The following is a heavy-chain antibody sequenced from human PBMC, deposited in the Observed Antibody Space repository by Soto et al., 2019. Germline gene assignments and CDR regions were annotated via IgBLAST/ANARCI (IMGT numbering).Heavy chain of an antibody. Sequence: ASGKVSCKASGYTFTSYDINWVLQSTGQGLEWMGWINPNTGYTDYAQKFQGRVTLTGNTSITTAYMELSSLRSEDTAVYYCVRGRVMITFGVVIVIDYWGQGSPVTVSS. D-gene: IGHD3-16*02. V-gene: IGHV1-8*01. CDR2: INPNTGYT. CDR1: GYTFTSYD. CDR3: VRGRVMITFGVVIVIDY. J-gene: IGHJ4*02.